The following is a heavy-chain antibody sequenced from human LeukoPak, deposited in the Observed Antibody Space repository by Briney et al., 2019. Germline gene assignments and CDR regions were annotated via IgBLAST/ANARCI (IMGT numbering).Heavy chain of an antibody. CDR3: ARHEYGSGSYYPALFDY. Sequence: SETLSLTCTVSGGSISSNGYYWGWVRQPPGKGLEWIGSMYHSGSAYYNLSLKSRVTISVDTSKNQFSLRLSSVTAADTSVYYRARHEYGSGSYYPALFDYWGQGTLVTVSS. J-gene: IGHJ4*02. CDR1: GGSISSNGYY. D-gene: IGHD3-10*01. V-gene: IGHV4-39*01. CDR2: MYHSGSA.